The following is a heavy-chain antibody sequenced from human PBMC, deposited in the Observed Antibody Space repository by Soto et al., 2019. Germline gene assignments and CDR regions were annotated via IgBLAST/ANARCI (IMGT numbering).Heavy chain of an antibody. CDR2: LSSRSSTI. CDR1: GFTFSDYY. Sequence: QVQLVESGGGSVKPGGSLRLSCAASGFTFSDYYMSWIRQAPGKGLEWVSYLSSRSSTIFYADSVKGRFTISRDNVKNSMHLQMNSLRAEDTAVYYCASGTNGAFFVYWGQGILVTVSS. J-gene: IGHJ4*02. V-gene: IGHV3-11*01. D-gene: IGHD2-8*01. CDR3: ASGTNGAFFVY.